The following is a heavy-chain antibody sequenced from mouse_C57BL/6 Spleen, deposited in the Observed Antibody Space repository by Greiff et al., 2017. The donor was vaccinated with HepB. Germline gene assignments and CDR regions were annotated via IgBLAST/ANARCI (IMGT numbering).Heavy chain of an antibody. Sequence: EVKLMESGPELVKPGASVKISCKASGYSFTGYYMNWVKQSPEKSLEWIGEINPSTGGTTYNQKFKAKATLTVDKSSSTAYMQLKSLTSEDSAVYYCARNGYDYAWFAYWGQGTLVTVSA. V-gene: IGHV1-42*01. D-gene: IGHD2-4*01. J-gene: IGHJ3*01. CDR1: GYSFTGYY. CDR2: INPSTGGT. CDR3: ARNGYDYAWFAY.